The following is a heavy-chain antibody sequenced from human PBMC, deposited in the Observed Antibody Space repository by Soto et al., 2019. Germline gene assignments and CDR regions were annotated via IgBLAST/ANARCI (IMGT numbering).Heavy chain of an antibody. CDR3: VRVGRLGGWYPYGY. CDR2: IKEDGSGK. Sequence: GGSLRLSCTASGFTFSSYWMSWVRQAPGKGLGWVANIKEDGSGKYYVDSVKGRFSISRDNARNPLYLQMNSLRVEDTAVYYCVRVGRLGGWYPYGYWGQGTLVTVSS. D-gene: IGHD6-19*01. V-gene: IGHV3-7*03. CDR1: GFTFSSYW. J-gene: IGHJ4*02.